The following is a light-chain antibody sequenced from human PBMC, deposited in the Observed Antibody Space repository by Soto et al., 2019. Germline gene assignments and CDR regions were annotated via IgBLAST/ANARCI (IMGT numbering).Light chain of an antibody. CDR3: AVWDDSLNGVV. V-gene: IGLV1-44*01. J-gene: IGLJ2*01. CDR2: SDN. Sequence: QSVLTQPPSASGTPGQRVTISCSGSSSNIGSNTVNWYQQLPGTAPKLLIYSDNQRPSGVPDRFSGSKSGTSASLAISGLQSEDEAEYYCAVWDDSLNGVVFGGGTKLTVL. CDR1: SSNIGSNT.